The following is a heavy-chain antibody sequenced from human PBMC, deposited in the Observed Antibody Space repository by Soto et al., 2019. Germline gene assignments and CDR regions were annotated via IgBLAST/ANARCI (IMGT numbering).Heavy chain of an antibody. CDR3: AHSRWLQRLRNNWYFDL. J-gene: IGHJ2*01. V-gene: IGHV2-5*02. D-gene: IGHD5-12*01. CDR2: IYWDDDK. Sequence: QITLKESGPTLVKPTQTLTLTCTFSGFSLSTSGVGVGWIRQPPGKALEWLALIYWDDDKRYSPSLKSRLTITKDTSKNQVVLTMTNMDPVDTATYYCAHSRWLQRLRNNWYFDLWGRGTLVTVSS. CDR1: GFSLSTSGVG.